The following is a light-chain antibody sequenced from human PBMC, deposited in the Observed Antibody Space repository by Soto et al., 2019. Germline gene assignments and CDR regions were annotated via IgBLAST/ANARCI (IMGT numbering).Light chain of an antibody. V-gene: IGLV4-69*02. Sequence: QPVLTQSPSTSASLGASVNLTCTLTSGHTTYAITWHQQQPEKGPRYLMRFNIDGSHSKGDGLPDRFSGSSSGAECYLTISHHQSEEEAYYYGQTCGTGVHVVFGEGTKLTVL. CDR2: FNIDGSH. CDR3: QTCGTGVHVV. CDR1: SGHTTYA. J-gene: IGLJ2*01.